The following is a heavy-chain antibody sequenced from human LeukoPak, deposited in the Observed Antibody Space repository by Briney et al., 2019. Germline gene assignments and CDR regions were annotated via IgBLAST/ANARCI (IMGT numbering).Heavy chain of an antibody. V-gene: IGHV1-69*13. CDR1: GGTFSSYA. D-gene: IGHD3-10*01. CDR2: IIPIFGTA. J-gene: IGHJ5*02. CDR3: ARDPPYYGSGSYYNVNWFDP. Sequence: ASVKVSCKASGGTFSSYAISWVRQAPGQGLEWMGGIIPIFGTANYAQKFQGRVTITADESTSTAYMELSSLRSEDTAVYYCARDPPYYGSGSYYNVNWFDPWGQGTLVTVSS.